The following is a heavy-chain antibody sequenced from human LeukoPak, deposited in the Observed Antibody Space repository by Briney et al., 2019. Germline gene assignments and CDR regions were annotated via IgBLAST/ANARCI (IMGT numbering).Heavy chain of an antibody. V-gene: IGHV3-21*01. CDR3: AKRSSSWDYFDY. Sequence: GGSLRLSCAASGFTFSSYMNWVRQAPGKGLEWVSSISSTSSYIYYADSVKGRFTISRDNAKNSLYLQMNSLRAEDTAMYYCAKRSSSWDYFDYWGQGTLVTVSS. J-gene: IGHJ4*02. CDR2: ISSTSSYI. CDR1: GFTFSSY. D-gene: IGHD6-13*01.